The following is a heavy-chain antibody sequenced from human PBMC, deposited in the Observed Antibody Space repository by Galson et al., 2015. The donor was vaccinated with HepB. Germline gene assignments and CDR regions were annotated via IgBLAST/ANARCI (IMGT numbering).Heavy chain of an antibody. CDR3: ARDRGGMGDIAAAEIDF. V-gene: IGHV7-4-1*02. J-gene: IGHJ4*02. CDR1: GYTFTSYA. Sequence: SVKVSCKASGYTFTSYAMNWVRQAPGQGLEWMGWINTNTGNPTYAQGFTGRFVFSLDTSVSTAYLQISSLKAEDTAVYCYARDRGGMGDIAAAEIDFWGQGTLVTVPS. D-gene: IGHD6-13*01. CDR2: INTNTGNP.